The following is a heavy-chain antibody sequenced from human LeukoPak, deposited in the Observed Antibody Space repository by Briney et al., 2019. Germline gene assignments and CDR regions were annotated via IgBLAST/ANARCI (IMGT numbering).Heavy chain of an antibody. Sequence: SETLPLTCTVSGGSISSSSTYYWGWIRQPPGQGLEWIGSIYYSGRTYYNPSLKSRVTISVDTSKKQFSQKLSSVTAADTAVYYCAKYDSSSGSFDYWGQGTLVTVSS. J-gene: IGHJ4*02. CDR2: IYYSGRT. CDR3: AKYDSSSGSFDY. V-gene: IGHV4-39*07. D-gene: IGHD3-22*01. CDR1: GGSISSSSTYY.